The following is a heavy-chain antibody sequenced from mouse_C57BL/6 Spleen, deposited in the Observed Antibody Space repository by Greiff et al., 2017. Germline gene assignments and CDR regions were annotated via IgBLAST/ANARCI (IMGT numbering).Heavy chain of an antibody. CDR1: GFNIKDDY. D-gene: IGHD1-1*01. CDR2: IDPENGDT. CDR3: TFFSTVVSRWDY. J-gene: IGHJ4*01. Sequence: EVQGVESGAELVRPGASVKLSCTASGFNIKDDYMHWVKQRPEQGLAWIGWIDPENGDTEYASKFQGKATITADTSSNTAYLQLSSLTSEDTAVYYCTFFSTVVSRWDYWGQGTSVTVSS. V-gene: IGHV14-4*01.